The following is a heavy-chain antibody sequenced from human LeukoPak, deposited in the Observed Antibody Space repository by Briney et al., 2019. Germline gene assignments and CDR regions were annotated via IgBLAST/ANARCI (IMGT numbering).Heavy chain of an antibody. CDR2: VNSDGTGT. J-gene: IGHJ6*03. CDR3: IRTLIVATSPYMDV. Sequence: GGSLRLSCAASGFTFSSYWMHWVRQAPGKGLVWVSRVNSDGTGTTYADSVEGRFTISRDNAKNTVYLQMHSLRAEETAIYYCIRTLIVATSPYMDVWGKGTTVTVSS. V-gene: IGHV3-74*01. D-gene: IGHD5-12*01. CDR1: GFTFSSYW.